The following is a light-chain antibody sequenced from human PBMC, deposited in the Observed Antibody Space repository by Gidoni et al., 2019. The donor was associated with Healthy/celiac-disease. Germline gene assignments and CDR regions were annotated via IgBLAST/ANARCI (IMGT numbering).Light chain of an antibody. CDR1: QSISSL. Sequence: DIQMTQSPSTLSASVGDRVTSTCRASQSISSLLAWYQQKPGKAPKLLIYNASSLESGVPSRFSGSGSGTELTLTISSLQPDYFATYYCQQYNSYPPYTFGQXTKLEIK. CDR3: QQYNSYPPYT. V-gene: IGKV1-5*03. CDR2: NAS. J-gene: IGKJ2*01.